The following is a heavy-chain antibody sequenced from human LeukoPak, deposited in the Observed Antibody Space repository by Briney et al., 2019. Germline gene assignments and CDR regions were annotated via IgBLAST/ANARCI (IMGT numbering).Heavy chain of an antibody. D-gene: IGHD3-10*01. Sequence: ASVKVSCKVSGSTLTEISIDWVRQAPGKGLECTGTFGPQVGETIHAQNLQGRLKMTADTSTDTAYMEVTSLQSEDTAVYYCATGAMVYEYWGQGTLVTVSS. J-gene: IGHJ4*02. CDR1: GSTLTEIS. V-gene: IGHV1-24*01. CDR3: ATGAMVYEY. CDR2: FGPQVGET.